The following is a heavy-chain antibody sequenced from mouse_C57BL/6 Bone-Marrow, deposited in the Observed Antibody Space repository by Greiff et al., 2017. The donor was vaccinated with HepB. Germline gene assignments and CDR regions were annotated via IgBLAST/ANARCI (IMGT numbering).Heavy chain of an antibody. CDR2: IDPSDSYT. V-gene: IGHV1-69*01. CDR1: GYTFTSYW. D-gene: IGHD1-1*01. CDR3: ARPGSSSTYYAMDY. Sequence: QVQLKQPGAELVMPGASVKLSCKASGYTFTSYWMHWVKQRPGQGLEWIGEIDPSDSYTNYNQKFKGKSTLTVDKSSSTAYMQLSSLTSEDSAVYYCARPGSSSTYYAMDYWGQGTSVTVSS. J-gene: IGHJ4*01.